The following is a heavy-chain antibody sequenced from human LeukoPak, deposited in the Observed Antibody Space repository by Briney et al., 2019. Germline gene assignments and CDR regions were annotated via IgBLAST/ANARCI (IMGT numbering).Heavy chain of an antibody. CDR3: ARAYSGSYYDY. J-gene: IGHJ4*02. D-gene: IGHD1-26*01. Sequence: SETLSLICTVSGGSISSYYWSWIRQPPGKGLEWIGYIYYSGSTNYNPSLKSRVTISVDTSKNQFSLNLSSVTAADTAVYYCARAYSGSYYDYWGQGTLVTVSS. CDR2: IYYSGST. CDR1: GGSISSYY. V-gene: IGHV4-59*01.